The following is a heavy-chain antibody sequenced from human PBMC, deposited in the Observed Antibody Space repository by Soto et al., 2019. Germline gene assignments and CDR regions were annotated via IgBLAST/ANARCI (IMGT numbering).Heavy chain of an antibody. Sequence: SVKVSCKAPGGTFSSYAISWVRQAPGQGLEWMGGIIPIFGTANYAQKFQGRVTITADESTSTAYMELSSLRSEDTAVYYCARSGGGYYYGMDVWGQGTTVTVSS. CDR1: GGTFSSYA. J-gene: IGHJ6*02. CDR3: ARSGGGYYYGMDV. D-gene: IGHD5-12*01. V-gene: IGHV1-69*13. CDR2: IIPIFGTA.